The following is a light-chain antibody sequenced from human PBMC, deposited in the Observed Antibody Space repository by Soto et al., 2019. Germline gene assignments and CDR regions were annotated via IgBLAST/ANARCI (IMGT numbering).Light chain of an antibody. CDR3: SSYTMSDTLV. Sequence: QSALTQPASVSGSPGQSITISCTGTSSDVGGSSNFVSWYQQHPGKAPKLMIYDVSNRPSGVSNRFSGSKSGNTASLTISGLQAEDEADYYCSSYTMSDTLVFGGGTKLTVL. CDR2: DVS. J-gene: IGLJ2*01. CDR1: SSDVGGSSNF. V-gene: IGLV2-14*03.